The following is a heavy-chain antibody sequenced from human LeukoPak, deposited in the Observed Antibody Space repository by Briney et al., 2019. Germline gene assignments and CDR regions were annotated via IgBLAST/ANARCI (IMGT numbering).Heavy chain of an antibody. V-gene: IGHV4-59*01. CDR2: IYYSGST. CDR3: ARAMITFGGVIALDY. J-gene: IGHJ4*02. D-gene: IGHD3-16*02. Sequence: SETLPLTCTVSGDSISSYYWSWIRQPPGKGMEWIGYIYYSGSTNYNPSLKSRVTISVDTSKNQFSLKLSSVTAADTAVYYCARAMITFGGVIALDYWGQGTLVTVSS. CDR1: GDSISSYY.